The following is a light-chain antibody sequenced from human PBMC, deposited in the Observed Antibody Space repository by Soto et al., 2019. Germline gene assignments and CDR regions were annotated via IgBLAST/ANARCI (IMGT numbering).Light chain of an antibody. Sequence: GLTQYPATLALSPAERATLSCMASQSVSSYLAWYQQKPGQAPRLLIYDASNRATGIPARFSGSGSGTDFTLTISSLEPEDFAVYYCQPRSNWPPWPFGQGTKAAIK. CDR1: QSVSSY. J-gene: IGKJ1*01. CDR2: DAS. V-gene: IGKV3-11*01. CDR3: QPRSNWPPWP.